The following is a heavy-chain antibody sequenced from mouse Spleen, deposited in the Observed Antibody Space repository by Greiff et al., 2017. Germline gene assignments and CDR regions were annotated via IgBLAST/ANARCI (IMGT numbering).Heavy chain of an antibody. CDR2: ISSGSSTI. V-gene: IGHV5-17*01. D-gene: IGHD2-2*01. J-gene: IGHJ1*01. CDR3: ARLVDYWYFDV. Sequence: DVKLQESGGGLVKPGGSLKLSCAASGFTFSDYGMHWVRQAPEKGLEWVAYISSGSSTIYYADTVKGRFTISRDNAKNTLFLQMTSLRSEDTAMYYCARLVDYWYFDVWGAGTTVTVSS. CDR1: GFTFSDYG.